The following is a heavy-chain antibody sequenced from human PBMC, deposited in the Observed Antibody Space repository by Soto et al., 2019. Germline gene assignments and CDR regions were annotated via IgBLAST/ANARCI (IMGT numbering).Heavy chain of an antibody. D-gene: IGHD5-12*01. Sequence: EVQLVESGGGLVQPGGSLRLSCVVSGFTVSSNYMSWVRQAPGKGLEWVSFIYSDGSTYYADSVKGRFTISRISSNNTQYLQMNNMRAEATALYYCARVDRRGYSRYDPPPYYYYGMDLWGQGTTVTVSS. J-gene: IGHJ6*02. V-gene: IGHV3-53*04. CDR3: ARVDRRGYSRYDPPPYYYYGMDL. CDR1: GFTVSSNY. CDR2: IYSDGST.